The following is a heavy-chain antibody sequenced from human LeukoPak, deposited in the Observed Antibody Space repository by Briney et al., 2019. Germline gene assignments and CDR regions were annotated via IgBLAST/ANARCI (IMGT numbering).Heavy chain of an antibody. Sequence: SETLSLTCAVYGGSFSGYYWSWIRQPPGKGLEWIGEINHSGSTNYNPSLKSRVTISVDTSKNQFSLKLSSVTAADTAVYYCARGIAARRNYYYMDVWGKGTTVTVSS. CDR1: GGSFSGYY. CDR2: INHSGST. J-gene: IGHJ6*03. CDR3: ARGIAARRNYYYMDV. D-gene: IGHD6-6*01. V-gene: IGHV4-34*01.